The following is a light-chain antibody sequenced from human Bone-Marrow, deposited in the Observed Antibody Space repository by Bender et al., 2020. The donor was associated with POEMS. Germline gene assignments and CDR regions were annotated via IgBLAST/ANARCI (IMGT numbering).Light chain of an antibody. Sequence: SHELTQPPSLSVSPGQTATITCSGDRLGEKYVCWYQQKPGQSPILVIYRNTKRASGIPERFSGSNSGNTATLTISGAQPLDEAVYYCHAWDSTTADVFGAGTRMTVL. CDR1: RLGEKY. J-gene: IGLJ2*01. CDR2: RNT. CDR3: HAWDSTTADV. V-gene: IGLV3-1*01.